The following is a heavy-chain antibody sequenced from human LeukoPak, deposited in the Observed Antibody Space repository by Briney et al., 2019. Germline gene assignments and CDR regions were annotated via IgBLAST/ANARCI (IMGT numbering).Heavy chain of an antibody. J-gene: IGHJ6*02. CDR1: GYTFTNYW. D-gene: IGHD1-1*01. CDR3: ARHRSGAWNQGMDV. Sequence: GESLKISCKGSGYTFTNYWVGWVRQMPGKGLEWMGIVYPGDSDTRYSPSMQGQITISADKSNTTAYLQWSSLKASDTAIYYCARHRSGAWNQGMDVWGRGTTVTASS. V-gene: IGHV5-51*01. CDR2: VYPGDSDT.